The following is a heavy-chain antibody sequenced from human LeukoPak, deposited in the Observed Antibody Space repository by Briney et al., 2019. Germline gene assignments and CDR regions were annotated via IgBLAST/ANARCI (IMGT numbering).Heavy chain of an antibody. Sequence: PSETLSLTCTVSGGSISSSSYYWGWIRQPPGKGLEWIGSIYYSGSTYYNPSLKSRVTISVDTSKNQFSLKLSSVTAADTPVYYCARHPRDDYNREAPYWGQGTLVTVSS. CDR3: ARHPRDDYNREAPY. CDR2: IYYSGST. J-gene: IGHJ4*02. V-gene: IGHV4-39*01. D-gene: IGHD5-24*01. CDR1: GGSISSSSYY.